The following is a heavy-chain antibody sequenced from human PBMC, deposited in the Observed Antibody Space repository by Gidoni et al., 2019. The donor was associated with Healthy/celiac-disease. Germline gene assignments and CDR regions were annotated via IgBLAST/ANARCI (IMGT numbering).Heavy chain of an antibody. D-gene: IGHD6-19*01. CDR2: ISSSSSYI. CDR3: ARDRSPIAVAGYYFDY. CDR1: GFTFRSYS. V-gene: IGHV3-21*01. Sequence: EVQLVEAGGGLVTPGGSLRLSCAASGFTFRSYSMNWVRQAPGKGLEWVSSISSSSSYIYYADSVKGRFTISRDNAKNSLYLQMNSLRAEDTAVYYCARDRSPIAVAGYYFDYWGQGTLVTVSS. J-gene: IGHJ4*02.